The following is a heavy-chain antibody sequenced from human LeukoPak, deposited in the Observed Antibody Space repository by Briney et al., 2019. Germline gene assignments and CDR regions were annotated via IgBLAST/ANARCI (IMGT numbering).Heavy chain of an antibody. D-gene: IGHD3-10*01. CDR2: INLDGSNT. CDR1: GFTFSSYW. V-gene: IGHV3-74*01. Sequence: GGSLRLSCAASGFTFSSYWMHWVRQVPGRGPVWVSRINLDGSNTIYADSVKGRFTISRDNAKNTLHLQMSSLRAEDTALYYCARDRTDDVGRNYHPMFDLWGQGTMVTVSS. CDR3: ARDRTDDVGRNYHPMFDL. J-gene: IGHJ3*01.